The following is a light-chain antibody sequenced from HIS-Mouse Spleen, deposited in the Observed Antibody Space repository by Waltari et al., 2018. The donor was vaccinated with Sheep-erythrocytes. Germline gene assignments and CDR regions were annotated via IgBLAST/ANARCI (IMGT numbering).Light chain of an antibody. Sequence: EIVLTQSPATLSLSPGERATLSCRASQSVSSYLAWYQQKPGQAHRLLIYDASNRATGIPARFSGRGSGTDFTLTISSLEPEDFAVYYCQQRSNWPVTVGQGTRLEIK. CDR1: QSVSSY. CDR2: DAS. J-gene: IGKJ5*01. CDR3: QQRSNWPVT. V-gene: IGKV3-11*01.